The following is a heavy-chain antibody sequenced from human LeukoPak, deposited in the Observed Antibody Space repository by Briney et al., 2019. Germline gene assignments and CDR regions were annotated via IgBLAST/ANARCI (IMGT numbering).Heavy chain of an antibody. J-gene: IGHJ4*02. Sequence: SETLSLTSSVSGGSISSYYWSWTRQPPGKGLEWFGYTYYSGSTNYNPPPKSRVTISVDTSKNQFSLMLSSGSAADTAVYYCARGITIFGVVIPNRFDYGSQGTLVTVSS. CDR1: GGSISSYY. D-gene: IGHD3-3*01. CDR2: TYYSGST. CDR3: ARGITIFGVVIPNRFDY. V-gene: IGHV4-59*01.